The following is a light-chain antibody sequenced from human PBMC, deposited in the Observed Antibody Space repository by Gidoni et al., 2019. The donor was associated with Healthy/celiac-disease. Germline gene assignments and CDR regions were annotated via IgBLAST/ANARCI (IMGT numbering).Light chain of an antibody. V-gene: IGLV3-1*01. CDR2: QDS. J-gene: IGLJ1*01. CDR3: QAWDSSTLYV. Sequence: YELTQPPSVSVSPVQTASITCSGDKLGDKYACWYQQKPGQSPVLVIYQDSKRPSGIPERFSGSNSGNTATLTISGTQAMDEADYYCQAWDSSTLYVFGTGTKVTVL. CDR1: KLGDKY.